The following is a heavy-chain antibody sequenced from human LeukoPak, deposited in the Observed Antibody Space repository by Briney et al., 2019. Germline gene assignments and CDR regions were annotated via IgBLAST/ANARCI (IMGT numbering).Heavy chain of an antibody. CDR2: ITNTGART. J-gene: IGHJ3*02. V-gene: IGHV3-23*01. Sequence: GGSLRLSCTASGFIFNNFAMSWVRQAPGKGLEWVSTITNTGARTNYADSVKGRFTISRDNSNNTLSLQMNSLRAEDTAIYYCAKGTWISPRVYGNAFDIWGQGTAVTVSS. D-gene: IGHD2-8*01. CDR1: GFIFNNFA. CDR3: AKGTWISPRVYGNAFDI.